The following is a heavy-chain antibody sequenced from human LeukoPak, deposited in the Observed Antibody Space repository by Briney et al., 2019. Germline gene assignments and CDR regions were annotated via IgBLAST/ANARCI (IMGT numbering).Heavy chain of an antibody. D-gene: IGHD3-22*01. CDR3: AKDPSYCYDSSCYVDG. CDR2: ISGSGGST. Sequence: GGSLRLSCAASGFTFSSYAMSWVRQAPGKGLEWVSAISGSGGSTYYAHPEKGRFTMSRNNSKNTLYLQMNSLRAEDAAVYYCAKDPSYCYDSSCYVDGWGQGTLVTASS. J-gene: IGHJ4*02. V-gene: IGHV3-23*01. CDR1: GFTFSSYA.